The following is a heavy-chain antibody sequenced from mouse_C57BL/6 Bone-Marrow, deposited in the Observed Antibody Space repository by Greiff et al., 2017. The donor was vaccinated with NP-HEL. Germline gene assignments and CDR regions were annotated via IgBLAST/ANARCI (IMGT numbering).Heavy chain of an antibody. Sequence: QVQLQQPGAELVMPGASVKLSCKASGYTFTSYWMHWVKQRPGQGLEWIGEIDPSDSYTNYNQQFKGKSTLTVDKSSSTAYMQLSSLTSEDSAVYYCARDLDYWGQGTSVTVSS. CDR3: ARDLDY. J-gene: IGHJ4*01. CDR2: IDPSDSYT. V-gene: IGHV1-69*01. CDR1: GYTFTSYW.